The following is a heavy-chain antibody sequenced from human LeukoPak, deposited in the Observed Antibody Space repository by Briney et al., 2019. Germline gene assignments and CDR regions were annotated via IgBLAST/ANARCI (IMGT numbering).Heavy chain of an antibody. J-gene: IGHJ6*03. Sequence: KLSETLSLTCTVSGGSISSYYWSWIRQPRGRGRGGIGYIYYSGSTDYNPSLKSRVTISVDTSKNQFSLKLSSVTAADTAVYYCARESIAVAGTGYYYYYMDVWGKGTTVTVSS. CDR3: ARESIAVAGTGYYYYYMDV. V-gene: IGHV4-59*01. CDR1: GGSISSYY. D-gene: IGHD6-19*01. CDR2: IYYSGST.